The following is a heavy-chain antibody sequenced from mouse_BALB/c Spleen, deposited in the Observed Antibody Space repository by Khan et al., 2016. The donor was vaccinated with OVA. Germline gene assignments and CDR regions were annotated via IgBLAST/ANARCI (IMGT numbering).Heavy chain of an antibody. V-gene: IGHV1-82*01. Sequence: QVQLQQSGPELVKPGASVKISCKASGYAFSSSWMNWVKQRPGQGLEWIGRIYPGDGDTNYNGKFRGKATLTADKSSSTTYIQPSSLTSVDSAVYFCARDYRYERGGAMDYWGQGTSVAVSS. CDR2: IYPGDGDT. CDR1: GYAFSSSW. CDR3: ARDYRYERGGAMDY. D-gene: IGHD2-14*01. J-gene: IGHJ4*01.